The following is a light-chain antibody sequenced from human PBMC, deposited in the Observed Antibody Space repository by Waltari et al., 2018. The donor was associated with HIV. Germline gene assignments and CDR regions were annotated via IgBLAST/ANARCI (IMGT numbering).Light chain of an antibody. CDR3: CSYAGSSTYV. V-gene: IGLV2-23*02. CDR1: RSDVGDYNS. J-gene: IGLJ1*01. CDR2: DVS. Sequence: QSARTQPASVSGSPGQSITFSCIGTRSDVGDYNSVSWYQQLPGKAPRLMIYDVSKRPSGVSNRFSGSKSGNTASLTISGLQADDEADYYCCSYAGSSTYVFGTGTKVTVL.